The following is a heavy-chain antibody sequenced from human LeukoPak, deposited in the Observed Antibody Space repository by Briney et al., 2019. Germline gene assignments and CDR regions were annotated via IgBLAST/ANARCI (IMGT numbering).Heavy chain of an antibody. D-gene: IGHD7-27*01. CDR1: GFTFSSYA. CDR3: ARRGPNWGPIDY. CDR2: ISYDGSNK. Sequence: GRSLRLSCAASGFTFSSYAMHWVRQAPGKGLEWVAVISYDGSNKYYADSVKGRFTISRDNSKNTLYLQMNSLRAEDTAVYYCARRGPNWGPIDYWGQGTLVTVSS. V-gene: IGHV3-30*14. J-gene: IGHJ4*02.